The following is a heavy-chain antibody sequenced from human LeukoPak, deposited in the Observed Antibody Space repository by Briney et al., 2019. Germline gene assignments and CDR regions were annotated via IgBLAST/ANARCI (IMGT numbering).Heavy chain of an antibody. V-gene: IGHV1-8*01. CDR2: MNPNSGNT. CDR3: ARGLWGSGWYAYYYYYGMDV. J-gene: IGHJ6*02. CDR1: GYTFTSYD. D-gene: IGHD6-19*01. Sequence: GASVKVSCKASGYTFTSYDINWVRQATGQGLEWMGWMNPNSGNTGYAQKFQGRVTMTRNTSISTAYMELSSLRSEDTAVYYCARGLWGSGWYAYYYYYGMDVWGQGTTVTVSS.